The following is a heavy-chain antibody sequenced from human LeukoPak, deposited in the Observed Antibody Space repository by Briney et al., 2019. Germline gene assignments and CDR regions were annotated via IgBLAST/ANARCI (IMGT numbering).Heavy chain of an antibody. CDR1: GFTFSSYE. Sequence: GGSLRLSCVASGFTFSSYEMNWVRQAPGKGLEWVSYISSSGSTVYYADSVKGRFTISRDNAKNSLYLQMNSLRDEDTAIYYCARDTLEYSNSPDALDIWGQGTMVTVSS. J-gene: IGHJ3*02. CDR2: ISSSGSTV. D-gene: IGHD4-11*01. CDR3: ARDTLEYSNSPDALDI. V-gene: IGHV3-48*03.